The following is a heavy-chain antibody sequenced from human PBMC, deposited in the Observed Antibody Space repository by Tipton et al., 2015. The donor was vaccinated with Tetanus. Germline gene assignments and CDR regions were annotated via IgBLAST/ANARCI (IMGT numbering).Heavy chain of an antibody. J-gene: IGHJ4*02. Sequence: SLRLSCAASGFAFGDHAMHWVRQVPGKGLEWVSGINWDSGSYGYVDSVKGRFTISRDNAKNLLFLQMNSLRVDDTAVYYCVRDDFGPGDYWGQGTLVTVSS. CDR2: INWDSGSY. V-gene: IGHV3-9*01. CDR3: VRDDFGPGDY. D-gene: IGHD3-10*01. CDR1: GFAFGDHA.